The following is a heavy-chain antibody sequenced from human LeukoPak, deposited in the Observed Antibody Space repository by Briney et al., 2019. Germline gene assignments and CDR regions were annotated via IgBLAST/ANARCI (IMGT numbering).Heavy chain of an antibody. CDR3: ARGPGYCSGGSCYYYYMDV. CDR2: MNPKSGNT. CDR1: GYTFTSYD. J-gene: IGHJ6*03. V-gene: IGHV1-8*03. Sequence: ASVKVSCKASGYTFTSYDINWVRQVTGQGLEWMGWMNPKSGNTGYAQKFQGRVTITRNTSISTAYMEVSSLRYEDTAVYYCARGPGYCSGGSCYYYYMDVWGKGTTVTISS. D-gene: IGHD2-15*01.